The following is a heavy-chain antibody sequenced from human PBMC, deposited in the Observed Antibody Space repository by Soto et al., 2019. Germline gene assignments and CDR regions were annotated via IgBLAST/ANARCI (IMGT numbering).Heavy chain of an antibody. J-gene: IGHJ4*02. CDR3: ARDLSSGWFDY. CDR2: INVYNGNT. V-gene: IGHV1-18*01. D-gene: IGHD6-19*01. Sequence: QVQLVQSGGEVKRPGASVKVSCKASGYMFSNYAISWGRQTPGQGLEWMGWINVYNGNTNYAQKFQGGVTMATDTSTNTAYLDLRSLRSDDTAVYFCARDLSSGWFDYWGQGTLVIVSS. CDR1: GYMFSNYA.